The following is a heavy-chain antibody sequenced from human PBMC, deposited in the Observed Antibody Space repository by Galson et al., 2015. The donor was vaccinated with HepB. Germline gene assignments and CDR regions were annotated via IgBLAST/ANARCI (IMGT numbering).Heavy chain of an antibody. Sequence: LRLSCAASGFTFSGYWMSWVRQAPGEGLEWVANINQDGSQKYYVASVRGRLTISRDDAKNSLDLQMNSLRADDTAVYYCARLDNSGYFQLWGQGTLVTVSS. V-gene: IGHV3-7*01. J-gene: IGHJ4*02. CDR3: ARLDNSGYFQL. CDR1: GFTFSGYW. CDR2: INQDGSQK. D-gene: IGHD3-22*01.